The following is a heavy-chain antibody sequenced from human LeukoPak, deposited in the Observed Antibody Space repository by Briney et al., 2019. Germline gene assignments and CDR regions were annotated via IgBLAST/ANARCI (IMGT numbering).Heavy chain of an antibody. CDR2: IYYNGRT. Sequence: SETLSLTCTVSGGSISSYYWSWFRQPPGKGLEWIGYIYYNGRTNYNPSLKSRVTISVDTSKNQFSLKLTSVTAADTAVYYCARVPDFDSSGHWGQGILSPSPQ. CDR3: ARVPDFDSSGH. CDR1: GGSISSYY. D-gene: IGHD3-22*01. V-gene: IGHV4-59*01. J-gene: IGHJ4*02.